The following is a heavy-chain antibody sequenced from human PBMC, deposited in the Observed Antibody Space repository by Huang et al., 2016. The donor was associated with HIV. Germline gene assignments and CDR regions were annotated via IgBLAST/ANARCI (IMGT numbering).Heavy chain of an antibody. Sequence: QVQLVESGGGVVQLGGSLGLSCAASGFTFGSYAMHWVRQAPGKGLEWVAVISYDGSNKYYADSVKGRFTISRDNSKNTLYLQMNSLRAEDTAVYYCARGSRSNGVSSFDYWGQGTLVTVSS. J-gene: IGHJ4*02. CDR2: ISYDGSNK. CDR3: ARGSRSNGVSSFDY. D-gene: IGHD2-8*01. CDR1: GFTFGSYA. V-gene: IGHV3-30-3*01.